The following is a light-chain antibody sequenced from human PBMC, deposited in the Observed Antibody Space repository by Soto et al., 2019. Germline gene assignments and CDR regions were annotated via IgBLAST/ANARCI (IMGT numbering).Light chain of an antibody. CDR1: QSVISSY. CDR2: GAS. CDR3: QQFGGSITWT. V-gene: IGKV3-20*01. J-gene: IGKJ1*01. Sequence: VLKHSPGSLSLSPVEIATLSFMSSQSVISSYLAWYQQKPGQAPRLLIYGASSRATGIPDRFSGSGSGKDFTLTISRLEPEDRAVYYCQQFGGSITWTFGQGTKVDIK.